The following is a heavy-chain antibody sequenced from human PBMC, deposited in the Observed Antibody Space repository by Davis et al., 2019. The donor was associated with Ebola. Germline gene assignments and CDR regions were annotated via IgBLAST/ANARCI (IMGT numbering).Heavy chain of an antibody. J-gene: IGHJ6*03. V-gene: IGHV1-58*02. CDR2: IVVGSGNT. Sequence: SVKVSCKASGFTFTSSAMQWVRQARGQRLEWIGWIVVGSGNTNYAQKFQERVTITRDMSTSTAYMELSSLRSEDTAVYYCAASWGYYYGSGTPYYMDVWGKGTTVTVSS. CDR3: AASWGYYYGSGTPYYMDV. CDR1: GFTFTSSA. D-gene: IGHD3-10*01.